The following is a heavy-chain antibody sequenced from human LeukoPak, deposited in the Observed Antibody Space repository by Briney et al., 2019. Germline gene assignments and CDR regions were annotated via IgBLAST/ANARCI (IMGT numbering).Heavy chain of an antibody. J-gene: IGHJ3*02. CDR3: DTRIAVAGQAFDI. Sequence: PGGSLRLSCAASGFTFSSYAMHWVRQAPGKGLEWVAVISYDGSNKYYADSVKGRFTISRDNSKNTLYLQMNSLRAEDTAVYYCDTRIAVAGQAFDIWGQGTMVTVSS. D-gene: IGHD6-19*01. CDR2: ISYDGSNK. CDR1: GFTFSSYA. V-gene: IGHV3-30-3*01.